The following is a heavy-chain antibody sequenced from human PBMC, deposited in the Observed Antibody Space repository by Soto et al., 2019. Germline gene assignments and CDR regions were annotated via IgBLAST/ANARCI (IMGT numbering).Heavy chain of an antibody. D-gene: IGHD5-12*01. CDR3: ARTDIVTTNWFDP. V-gene: IGHV4-34*02. Sequence: QVHLQQWGAGLLKPSETLSLTCAVYGESFIGYYWTWIRQPPGKGREWIGEINHRGSTNYNPSPKSRVTISIDTSKNQFSLKLTSVTAADTSVYYCARTDIVTTNWFDPWGQGTLVTVSS. CDR1: GESFIGYY. J-gene: IGHJ5*02. CDR2: INHRGST.